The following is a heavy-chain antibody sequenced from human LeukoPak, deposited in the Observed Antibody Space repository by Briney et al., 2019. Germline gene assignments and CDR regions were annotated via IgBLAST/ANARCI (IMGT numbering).Heavy chain of an antibody. V-gene: IGHV1-2*06. CDR2: INPNSGGT. CDR1: GYTFTGYY. CDR3: AVLFGESALGSYYFDY. Sequence: ASVKVSCKASGYTFTGYYMHWVRQAPGQGLEWMGRINPNSGGTNYAQKFQGRVTMTRDTSISTAYTELSRLRSDDTAVYYCAVLFGESALGSYYFDYWGQGTLVTVSS. D-gene: IGHD3-10*01. J-gene: IGHJ4*02.